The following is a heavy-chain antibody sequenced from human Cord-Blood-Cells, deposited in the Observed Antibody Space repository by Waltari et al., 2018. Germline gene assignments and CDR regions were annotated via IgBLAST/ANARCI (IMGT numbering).Heavy chain of an antibody. J-gene: IGHJ5*02. CDR3: ARFIGVVVPAAIQNWFDP. Sequence: QVQLQQWGAGLLKPSETLSLTCAVYGRSFSGYYWSWIRQPPGKGLEWIGEINHSGSTNYNPSLKSRVTISVDTSKNQFSLKLRSVTAADTAVYYWARFIGVVVPAAIQNWFDPWGQGTLVTVSS. D-gene: IGHD2-2*02. CDR1: GRSFSGYY. CDR2: INHSGST. V-gene: IGHV4-34*01.